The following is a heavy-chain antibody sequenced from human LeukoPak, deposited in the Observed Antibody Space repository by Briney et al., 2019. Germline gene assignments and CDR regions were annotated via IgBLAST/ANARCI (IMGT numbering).Heavy chain of an antibody. CDR1: GFTFDDYA. CDR3: AKDIASDNGAWYGWFDY. D-gene: IGHD6-19*01. Sequence: GRSLRLSCAASGFTFDDYAMHWVRQTPGKGLEWVSSISWNTGRIGYADSVKGRFTISRDNAKNSLYLQMNSLRVEDTAFYYCAKDIASDNGAWYGWFDYWGQGTLVTVS. CDR2: ISWNTGRI. J-gene: IGHJ4*02. V-gene: IGHV3-9*01.